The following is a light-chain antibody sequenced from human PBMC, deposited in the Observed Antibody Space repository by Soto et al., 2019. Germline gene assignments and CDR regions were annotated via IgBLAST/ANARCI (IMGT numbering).Light chain of an antibody. V-gene: IGLV1-40*01. Sequence: QPVLTQPPSVSGAPGQRGTISCSGSRSNIGAGYDVHWYQQLPGTAPKLLIYGNSNRPSGVPDRFSGSKSGTSASLAITGLQAEDEADYYCQSYDSSLSGHVVFGGGTKLTVL. CDR2: GNS. CDR3: QSYDSSLSGHVV. CDR1: RSNIGAGYD. J-gene: IGLJ2*01.